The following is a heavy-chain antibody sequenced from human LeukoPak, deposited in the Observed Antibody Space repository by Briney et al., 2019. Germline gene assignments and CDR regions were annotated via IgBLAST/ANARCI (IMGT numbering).Heavy chain of an antibody. CDR2: IYYSGST. Sequence: KASQTLSLTCTVSGGSISSGGYYWSWIRQHPGKGLEWIGYIYYSGSTYYNPSLKSRVTISVDTSKNQFSLKLSSVTAADTAVYYCARDLSTVTSPTIFDIWGQGTMVTVSS. J-gene: IGHJ3*02. D-gene: IGHD4-17*01. CDR3: ARDLSTVTSPTIFDI. CDR1: GGSISSGGYY. V-gene: IGHV4-31*03.